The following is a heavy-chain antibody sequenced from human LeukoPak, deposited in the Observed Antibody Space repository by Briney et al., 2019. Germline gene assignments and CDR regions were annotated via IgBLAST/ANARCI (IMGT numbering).Heavy chain of an antibody. V-gene: IGHV1-2*02. CDR1: GYTFNAYY. CDR2: INPNSGVA. CDR3: ARASGSDSSVKSFYYMGV. D-gene: IGHD6-6*01. Sequence: GASVKVSCKASGYTFNAYYIHWVRQAPGQGLEWMGWINPNSGVANYAQKFQGRVTMTRDTSISAAYMELSSLISDDTAVYYCARASGSDSSVKSFYYMGVWGQGTTVTVSS. J-gene: IGHJ6*03.